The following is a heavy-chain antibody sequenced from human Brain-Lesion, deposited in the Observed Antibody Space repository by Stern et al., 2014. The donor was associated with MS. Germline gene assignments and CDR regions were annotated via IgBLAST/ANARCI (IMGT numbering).Heavy chain of an antibody. Sequence: VQLVESGGGVVQPGRSLRLSCAASGFTFENYGMPWVRQAPGKGLEWVALIWYDGTEECYTDSVKGRFTIFRDNSKRILYLQMNRLRAEDTAVYYCARRRSLLGPYAMDVWGQGTPVIVSS. CDR1: GFTFENYG. J-gene: IGHJ6*02. V-gene: IGHV3-33*01. CDR3: ARRRSLLGPYAMDV. CDR2: IWYDGTEE. D-gene: IGHD3-16*01.